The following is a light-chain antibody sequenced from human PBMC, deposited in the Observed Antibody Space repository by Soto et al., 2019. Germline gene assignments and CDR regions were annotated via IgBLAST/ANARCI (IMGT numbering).Light chain of an antibody. CDR3: QQYNDLSSIT. V-gene: IGKV3-15*01. J-gene: IGKJ5*01. CDR2: DAS. Sequence: EILMTQSPATLSVFPGGRATLSCRAGQSVSTDLAWYQKKPSQAPRLLIYDASTRASGIHARFSGSGSGADFTLTISSLQLEDFALYYCQQYNDLSSITFGQGTRVDI. CDR1: QSVSTD.